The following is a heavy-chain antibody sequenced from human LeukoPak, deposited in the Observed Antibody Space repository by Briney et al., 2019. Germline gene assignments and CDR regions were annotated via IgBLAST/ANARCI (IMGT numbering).Heavy chain of an antibody. CDR1: GFTFSGYT. CDR3: STGSGHAFDI. Sequence: GGSLRLSCAASGFTFSGYTMNWVRQAPGKGLECVSYISSSSTSIYYADSVKGRFTISRDNAKNSLWLQMNSLRAEDTAVYYCSTGSGHAFDIWGRGTMVTVSS. CDR2: ISSSSTSI. J-gene: IGHJ3*02. V-gene: IGHV3-48*01. D-gene: IGHD3-10*01.